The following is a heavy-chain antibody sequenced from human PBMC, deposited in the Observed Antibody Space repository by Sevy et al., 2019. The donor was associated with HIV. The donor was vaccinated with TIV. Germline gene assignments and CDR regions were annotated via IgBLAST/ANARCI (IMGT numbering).Heavy chain of an antibody. CDR1: GYTFTSYA. CDR3: ARDLDIVVVVAAVNDAFDI. J-gene: IGHJ3*02. Sequence: ASVKVSCKASGYTFTSYAMHWVRQAPGQRLEWMGWINAGNGNRKYSQKFQGRVTITRDTSASTAYMELSSLRSEDTAVYYCARDLDIVVVVAAVNDAFDIWGQGTMVTVSS. V-gene: IGHV1-3*01. D-gene: IGHD2-15*01. CDR2: INAGNGNR.